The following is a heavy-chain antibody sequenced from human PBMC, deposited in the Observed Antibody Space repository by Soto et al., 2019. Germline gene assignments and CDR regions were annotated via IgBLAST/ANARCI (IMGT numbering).Heavy chain of an antibody. CDR3: ARESLYCSGGSCYFPPSIDY. J-gene: IGHJ4*02. D-gene: IGHD2-15*01. CDR2: IIPIFGTA. V-gene: IGHV1-69*12. Sequence: QVQLVQSGAEVKKPGSSVKVSCKASGGTFSSYAISWVRQAPGQGLEWMGGIIPIFGTANYAQKFTGRVTITADEAASTTYREMSSMRSEDPALYYCARESLYCSGGSCYFPPSIDYWGQGTLVTVSS. CDR1: GGTFSSYA.